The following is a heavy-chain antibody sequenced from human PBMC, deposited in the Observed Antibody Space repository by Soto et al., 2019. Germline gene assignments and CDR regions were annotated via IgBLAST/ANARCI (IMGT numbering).Heavy chain of an antibody. CDR2: MNPNSGNT. J-gene: IGHJ6*02. CDR3: ARSKPYDFWSGYPRRYYYYGMDV. CDR1: GYTFTSYD. Sequence: QVQLVQSGAEVKKPGASVKVSCKASGYTFTSYDINWVRQATGQGLEGMGWMNPNSGNTGYAQKFQGTVTMPRNTSRSTAYMELSSLRSDDTAVYYCARSKPYDFWSGYPRRYYYYGMDVWGQGTTVTVSS. D-gene: IGHD3-3*01. V-gene: IGHV1-8*01.